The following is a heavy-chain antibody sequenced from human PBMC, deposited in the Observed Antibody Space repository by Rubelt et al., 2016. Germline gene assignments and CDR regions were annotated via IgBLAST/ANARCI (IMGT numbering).Heavy chain of an antibody. D-gene: IGHD2-15*01. CDR2: IYHSGST. CDR3: ARSGGSTIPLVAFDI. V-gene: IGHV4-38-2*02. J-gene: IGHJ3*02. Sequence: QVQLQESGPGLVKPSETLSLTCTVSGYSISSGYYWGWIRQPPGKGLERIGSIYHSGSTYYKPSLKSRVTISPDTSKNQFSLKLKSGTAADTAVDYWARSGGSTIPLVAFDIWGQGTMVTVSS. CDR1: GYSISSGYY.